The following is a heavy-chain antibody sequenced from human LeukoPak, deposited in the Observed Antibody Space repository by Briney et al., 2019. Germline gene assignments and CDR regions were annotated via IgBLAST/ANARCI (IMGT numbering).Heavy chain of an antibody. J-gene: IGHJ4*02. V-gene: IGHV3-69-1*02. CDR1: GFTFSDYY. Sequence: PGGSLRLSCAASGFTFSDYYMNWVPQAPGKGLEWVSSISSSSTIYYADSVKGRFTISRDNAKNSLYLQMNSLRAEDTAVYYCATAGRYGAGTPVYWGQGTLVTVSS. CDR2: ISSSSTI. D-gene: IGHD3-10*01. CDR3: ATAGRYGAGTPVY.